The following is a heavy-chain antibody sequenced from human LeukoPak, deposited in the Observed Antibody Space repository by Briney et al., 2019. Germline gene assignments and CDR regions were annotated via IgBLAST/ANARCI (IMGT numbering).Heavy chain of an antibody. CDR1: GGSISSGDYY. J-gene: IGHJ4*02. CDR2: IYYSGST. Sequence: SETLSLTCTVSGGSISSGDYYWSWLRQPPGKGLEWIGYIYYSGSTYYNPSLKSRVTISVDTSKNQFSLKLSSVTAADTAVYYCAREGKYYYDSSGYSPYWGQGTLVTVSS. V-gene: IGHV4-30-4*08. CDR3: AREGKYYYDSSGYSPY. D-gene: IGHD3-22*01.